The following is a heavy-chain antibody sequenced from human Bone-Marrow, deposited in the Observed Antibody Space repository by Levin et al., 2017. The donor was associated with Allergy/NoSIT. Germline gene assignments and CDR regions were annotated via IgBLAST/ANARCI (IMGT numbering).Heavy chain of an antibody. CDR3: ARGQLIFGVVITRGTKLDY. V-gene: IGHV4-34*01. CDR2: INHSGST. CDR1: GGSFSGYY. Sequence: KSSETLSLTCAVYGGSFSGYYWSWIRQPPGKGLEWIGEINHSGSTNYNPSLKSRVTISVDTSKNQFSLKLSSVTAADTAVYYCARGQLIFGVVITRGTKLDYWGQGTLVTVSS. J-gene: IGHJ4*02. D-gene: IGHD3-3*01.